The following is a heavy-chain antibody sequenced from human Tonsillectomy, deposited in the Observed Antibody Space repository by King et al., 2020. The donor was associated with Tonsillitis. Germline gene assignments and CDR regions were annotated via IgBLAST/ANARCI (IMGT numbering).Heavy chain of an antibody. CDR2: INWNGGST. V-gene: IGHV3-20*04. Sequence: VQLVESGGGVVRPGGSLRLSCAASGFTFDDYGMSWVRQAPGKGLEWVSGINWNGGSTGYGDSVKGRFTISRDNAKNSLYLQMNSLRAEDTALYYCARNYYYDSSGYYFRHFDYWGQGTLVTVSS. CDR1: GFTFDDYG. J-gene: IGHJ4*02. CDR3: ARNYYYDSSGYYFRHFDY. D-gene: IGHD3-22*01.